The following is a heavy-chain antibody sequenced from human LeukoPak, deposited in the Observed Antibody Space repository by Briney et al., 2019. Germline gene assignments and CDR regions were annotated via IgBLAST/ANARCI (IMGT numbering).Heavy chain of an antibody. CDR3: ARDLKTRAFDY. Sequence: PGGSLRLSCAASGFTFSSNYMSWVRQAPGKGLEWVSVIYSGGSTYYSDSVKGRFTISRDNSKNTLYLQMNSLRAEDTAVYYCARDLKTRAFDYWGQGTLFTVSS. CDR1: GFTFSSNY. J-gene: IGHJ4*02. CDR2: IYSGGST. V-gene: IGHV3-66*02.